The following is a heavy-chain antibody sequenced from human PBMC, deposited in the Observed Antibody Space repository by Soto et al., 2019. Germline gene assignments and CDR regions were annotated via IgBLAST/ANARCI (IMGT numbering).Heavy chain of an antibody. CDR3: ARTSRDILTEFDP. Sequence: VASVKVSCKASGYTFTSYAMHWVRQAPGQRLEWMGWINAGNGNTKYSQKFQGRVTITRDTSASTAYMELSSLRSEDTAVYYCARTSRDILTEFDPWGQGTLVTVSS. D-gene: IGHD3-9*01. CDR2: INAGNGNT. J-gene: IGHJ5*02. V-gene: IGHV1-3*01. CDR1: GYTFTSYA.